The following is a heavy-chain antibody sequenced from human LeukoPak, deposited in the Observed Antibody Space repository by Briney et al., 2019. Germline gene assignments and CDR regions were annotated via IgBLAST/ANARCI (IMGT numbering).Heavy chain of an antibody. J-gene: IGHJ6*02. CDR1: GGSISSGDYY. CDR2: IYYSGST. Sequence: SETLSLTCTVSGGSISSGDYYWSWIRQPPGKGLEWIGYIYYSGSTYYNPSLKSRVTISVDTSKNQFSLKLSSVTAADTAVYYCARTIMITFGFDYYYGMDVWGQGTTVTVSS. CDR3: ARTIMITFGFDYYYGMDV. D-gene: IGHD3-16*01. V-gene: IGHV4-30-4*01.